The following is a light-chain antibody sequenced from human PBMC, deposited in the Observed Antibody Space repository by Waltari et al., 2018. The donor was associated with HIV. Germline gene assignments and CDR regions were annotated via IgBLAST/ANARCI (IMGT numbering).Light chain of an antibody. Sequence: QSALTQPASVSGSPGQSITISCTGTSSDVGAYNYGSWYQQHPGKAPKLMIYEVSNRPSGVSNRFSGSKSGNTASLTISGLQAEDEADYYCSSYTSSSTPYVFGTGTKVTVL. CDR1: SSDVGAYNY. V-gene: IGLV2-14*01. CDR3: SSYTSSSTPYV. J-gene: IGLJ1*01. CDR2: EVS.